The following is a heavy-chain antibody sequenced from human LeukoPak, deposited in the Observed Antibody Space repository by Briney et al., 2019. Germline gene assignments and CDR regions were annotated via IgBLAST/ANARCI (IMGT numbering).Heavy chain of an antibody. CDR1: GYTFTSYY. CDR2: INPSGGST. V-gene: IGHV1-46*01. Sequence: VASVKVSCKASGYTFTSYYMHWVRQAPGQGLEWMGIINPSGGSTSYAQKFQGRVTMTRDTSTSTVYMELSSLRSEDTAVYYCARAVTMVRGVIMYYFDYWGQGTLVTVSS. D-gene: IGHD3-10*01. CDR3: ARAVTMVRGVIMYYFDY. J-gene: IGHJ4*02.